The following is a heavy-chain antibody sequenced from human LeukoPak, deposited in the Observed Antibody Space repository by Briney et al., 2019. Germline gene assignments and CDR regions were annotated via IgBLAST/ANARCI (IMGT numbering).Heavy chain of an antibody. CDR3: AIDLGGLVNY. CDR1: GFTFSTFG. Sequence: PGGSLRLSCAASGFTFSTFGMHWVRQAPGKGLEWVAVIWSDGSNHYYADSVRGRFTISRDNSKNTLYLQMNSLRAEDTAVYYCAIDLGGLVNYWGQGTLVTVSS. V-gene: IGHV3-33*01. J-gene: IGHJ4*02. D-gene: IGHD3/OR15-3a*01. CDR2: IWSDGSNH.